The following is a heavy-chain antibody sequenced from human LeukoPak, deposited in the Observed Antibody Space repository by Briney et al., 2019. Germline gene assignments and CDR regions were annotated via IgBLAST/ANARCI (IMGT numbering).Heavy chain of an antibody. CDR1: GFTFSSYG. V-gene: IGHV3-30*02. CDR3: AKDYSGWLNDAFDI. Sequence: GGSLRLSCAASGFTFSSYGMHWVRQAPGKGLEWVAFIQYDGSNKYYADSVKGRFTISRDNSKNTLYLQMNSLRAEDTAVYYCAKDYSGWLNDAFDIWGQGTMVTVSS. J-gene: IGHJ3*02. CDR2: IQYDGSNK. D-gene: IGHD5-12*01.